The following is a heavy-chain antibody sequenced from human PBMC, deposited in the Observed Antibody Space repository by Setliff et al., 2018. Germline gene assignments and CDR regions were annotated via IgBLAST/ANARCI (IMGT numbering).Heavy chain of an antibody. CDR2: IYHSGST. V-gene: IGHV4-34*01. Sequence: SETLSLTCAIYGQSFCDYYWGWVRQPPGKGLEWIGEIYHSGSTNYNPSLKSRVTISVDTSKNQFSPKLSSVTAADTAVYYCARDRQYCSSPTCYSSYFYYYGMDVWGQGTTVTVSS. CDR3: ARDRQYCSSPTCYSSYFYYYGMDV. J-gene: IGHJ6*02. CDR1: GQSFCDYY. D-gene: IGHD2-2*02.